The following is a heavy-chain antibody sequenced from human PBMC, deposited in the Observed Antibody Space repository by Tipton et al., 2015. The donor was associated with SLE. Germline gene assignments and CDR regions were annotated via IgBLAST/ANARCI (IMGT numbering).Heavy chain of an antibody. CDR3: ARREDYDFWSGYPGAFDI. D-gene: IGHD3-3*01. Sequence: QLVQSGAEVKKPGESLKISCKGSGYSFTSYWIGWVRQMPGKGLEWMGIIYPGDSDTRYSPSFQGQVTISADKSISTAYLQWSSLKASDTAMYYCARREDYDFWSGYPGAFDIWGQGTMVTVSS. CDR2: IYPGDSDT. J-gene: IGHJ3*02. CDR1: GYSFTSYW. V-gene: IGHV5-51*03.